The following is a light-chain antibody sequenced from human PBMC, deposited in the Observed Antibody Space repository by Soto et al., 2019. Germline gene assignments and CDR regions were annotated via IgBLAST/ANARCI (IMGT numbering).Light chain of an antibody. V-gene: IGKV1-9*01. CDR1: QGISSY. Sequence: IQLTQSPSSLSASVGDRVTITCRASQGISSYLAWYQQKPGKAPKLLIYAASTLQSGVPLRFSGSGSGTDFTLTISSLQPEDFATYYCQQLNSYPQTFGQGTKLEIK. J-gene: IGKJ2*01. CDR2: AAS. CDR3: QQLNSYPQT.